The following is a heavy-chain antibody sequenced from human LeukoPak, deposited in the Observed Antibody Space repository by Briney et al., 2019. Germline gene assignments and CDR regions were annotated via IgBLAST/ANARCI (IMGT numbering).Heavy chain of an antibody. J-gene: IGHJ6*04. CDR2: IISSRLYI. Sequence: GGSLRLSCAASGFTLSTYSMSWVRQAPGEGLEWVSSIISSRLYIYYADSVRGRFTISSDNDKKSVYLQMNSLRADDTAVYYCAELVITMIGGVWGKGTTVTISS. CDR3: AELVITMIGGV. D-gene: IGHD3-10*02. V-gene: IGHV3-21*01. CDR1: GFTLSTYS.